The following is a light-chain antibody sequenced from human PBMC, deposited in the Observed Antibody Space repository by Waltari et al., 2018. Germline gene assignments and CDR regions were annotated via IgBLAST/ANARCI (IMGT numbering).Light chain of an antibody. V-gene: IGKV3-20*01. J-gene: IGKJ2*01. Sequence: EIVLTQSPGTLSLSPGERATLSCRASQSVSSSYLAWYQQKPGQAPRLLIYGTSSRATGIPDRFSGSGSGTEFTLTISRLEPEDFAVYYCQQYYSIPYTFGQGTKLEIK. CDR1: QSVSSSY. CDR2: GTS. CDR3: QQYYSIPYT.